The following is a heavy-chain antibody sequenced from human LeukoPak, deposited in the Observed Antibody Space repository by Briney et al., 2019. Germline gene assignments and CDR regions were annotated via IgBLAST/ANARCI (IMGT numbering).Heavy chain of an antibody. J-gene: IGHJ5*02. Sequence: GGSLRLSCAASGFTFNSHAMHWVRQAPGKGLEWVAVISYDGSNKYYADSVKGRFTISRDNSKNTLYLQMNGLRAEDTAVYYCAKDMGEEGFDPWGQGTLVTVSS. V-gene: IGHV3-30*18. CDR1: GFTFNSHA. CDR3: AKDMGEEGFDP. CDR2: ISYDGSNK. D-gene: IGHD2-21*01.